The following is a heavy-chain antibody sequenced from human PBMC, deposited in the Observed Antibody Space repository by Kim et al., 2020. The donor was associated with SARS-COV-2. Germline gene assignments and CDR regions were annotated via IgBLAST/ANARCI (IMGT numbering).Heavy chain of an antibody. Sequence: SETLSLTCAVYGGSFSGYYWSWIRQPPGKGLEWIGEINHSGSTNYNPSLKSRVTISVDTSKNQFSLKLSSVTAADTAVYYCARGEGIWGFGEPTGGYWGQGTLVTVSS. D-gene: IGHD3-10*01. V-gene: IGHV4-34*01. CDR1: GGSFSGYY. CDR3: ARGEGIWGFGEPTGGY. J-gene: IGHJ4*02. CDR2: INHSGST.